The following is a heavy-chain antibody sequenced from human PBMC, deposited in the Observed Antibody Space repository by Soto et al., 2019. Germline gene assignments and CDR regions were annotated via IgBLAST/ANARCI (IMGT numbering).Heavy chain of an antibody. Sequence: GGSLRLSCAASGFTFSSYAMSWVRQAPGKGLEWVSAISGSGGSTYYADSVKGRFTISRDNSKNTLYLQMNSLRAEDTAVYYYAKTEDYDFWSGYYGDYWGQGTLVTVSS. V-gene: IGHV3-23*01. J-gene: IGHJ4*02. CDR1: GFTFSSYA. CDR2: ISGSGGST. D-gene: IGHD3-3*01. CDR3: AKTEDYDFWSGYYGDY.